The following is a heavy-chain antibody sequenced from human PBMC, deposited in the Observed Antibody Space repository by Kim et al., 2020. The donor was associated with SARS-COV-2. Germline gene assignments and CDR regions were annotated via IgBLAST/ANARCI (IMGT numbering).Heavy chain of an antibody. J-gene: IGHJ6*02. CDR3: ARDALKNPVPLGYYYYYGMDV. Sequence: SETLSLTCTVSGGSISSGGYYWSWIRQHPGKGLEWIGYIYYSGSTYYNPSLKSRVTISVDTSKNQFSLKLSSVTAADTAVYYCARDALKNPVPLGYYYYYGMDVWGQGTTVPVSS. CDR2: IYYSGST. CDR1: GGSISSGGYY. V-gene: IGHV4-31*03.